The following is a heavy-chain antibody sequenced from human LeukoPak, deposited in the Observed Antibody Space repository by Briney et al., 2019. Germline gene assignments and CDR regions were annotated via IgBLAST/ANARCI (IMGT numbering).Heavy chain of an antibody. CDR2: IYTSGST. CDR1: GGSISSYY. CDR3: ARFSIRTVVTPEGYFDY. V-gene: IGHV4-4*07. Sequence: SETLSLTCTVSGGSISSYYWSWIRQPAGKGLEWIGRIYTSGSTNYSPSLKSRVTISVDKSKNQFSLKLSSVTAADTAVYYCARFSIRTVVTPEGYFDYWGQGTLVTVSS. J-gene: IGHJ4*02. D-gene: IGHD4-23*01.